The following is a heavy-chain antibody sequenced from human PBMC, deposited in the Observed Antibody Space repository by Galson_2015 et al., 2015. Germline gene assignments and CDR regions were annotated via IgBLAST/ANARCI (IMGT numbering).Heavy chain of an antibody. CDR1: GYLFTRYG. CDR2: ITPTNAHT. J-gene: IGHJ4*02. CDR3: ARDHDFVWGTYPFDF. V-gene: IGHV1-18*01. Sequence: SVKGSCKASGYLFTRYGISWVRQAPGQGLEWMGWITPTNAHTHYAQRFQGRVTMTTDTSTSTAYMELRSLRSDDTAVYFCARDHDFVWGTYPFDFWGQGTLVTVSS. D-gene: IGHD3-16*02.